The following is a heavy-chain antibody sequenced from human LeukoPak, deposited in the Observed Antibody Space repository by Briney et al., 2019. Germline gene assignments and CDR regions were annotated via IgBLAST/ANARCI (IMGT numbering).Heavy chain of an antibody. CDR1: GFTFSRYT. Sequence: HPGGSLRLSCAASGFTFSRYTMHWVRQAPGKGLEWVAVISYDGSNKCYADSVKGRFTISRDDSRKTLYLQMDSLRAEDTAVYYCARKDYPDSSGFVIGCWGQGTLVTVSS. D-gene: IGHD3-22*01. CDR3: ARKDYPDSSGFVIGC. V-gene: IGHV3-30*04. CDR2: ISYDGSNK. J-gene: IGHJ4*02.